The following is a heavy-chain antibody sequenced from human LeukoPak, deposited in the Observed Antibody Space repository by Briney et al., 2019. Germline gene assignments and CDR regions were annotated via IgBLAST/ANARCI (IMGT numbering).Heavy chain of an antibody. Sequence: SETLSPTCAVYGGSFSGYYWSWIRQPPGKGLEWIGEINHSGSTNYNPSLKSRVTISVDTSKNQFSPKLSSVTAADTAVYYCARGGFSGYYTNPYYFDYWGQGTLVTVSS. J-gene: IGHJ4*02. V-gene: IGHV4-34*01. CDR2: INHSGST. D-gene: IGHD3-22*01. CDR3: ARGGFSGYYTNPYYFDY. CDR1: GGSFSGYY.